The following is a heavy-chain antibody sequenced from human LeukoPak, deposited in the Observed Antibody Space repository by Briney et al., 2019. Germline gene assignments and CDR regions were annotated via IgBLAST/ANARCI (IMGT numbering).Heavy chain of an antibody. CDR1: GYTFTSYD. Sequence: ASVKVSCKASGYTFTSYDINWVRQATGQGLEWMGWMNPNSGNTGYAQKFQGRVTMTRNTSISTAYMELSSLRSEDTAVYYCARGRWRSHSGYLYYYYYYMDVWGKGTTVTVSS. CDR3: ARGRWRSHSGYLYYYYYYMDV. V-gene: IGHV1-8*01. CDR2: MNPNSGNT. D-gene: IGHD5-12*01. J-gene: IGHJ6*03.